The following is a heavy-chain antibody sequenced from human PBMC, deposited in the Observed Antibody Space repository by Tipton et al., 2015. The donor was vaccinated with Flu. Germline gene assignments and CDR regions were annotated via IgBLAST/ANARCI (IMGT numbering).Heavy chain of an antibody. CDR3: ARDRYDILTGSFSWFDP. Sequence: TLSLTCTVSGGSISSSSYYWGWIRQPPGKGLEWIGTIYYSGSTSYNPSLKSRIVMSIDTSKSQFSLTLRSVTAAATAVYYCARDRYDILTGSFSWFDPWGQGTLVTVSS. J-gene: IGHJ5*02. V-gene: IGHV4-39*07. CDR1: GGSISSSSYY. D-gene: IGHD3-9*01. CDR2: IYYSGST.